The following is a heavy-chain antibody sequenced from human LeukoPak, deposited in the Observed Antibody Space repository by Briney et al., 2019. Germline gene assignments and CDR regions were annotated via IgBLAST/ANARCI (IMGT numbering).Heavy chain of an antibody. V-gene: IGHV4-4*07. CDR1: GGSISSYY. D-gene: IGHD3-3*01. CDR2: IYTSGST. Sequence: SETLSLTCTVSGGSISSYYWSWIRQPAGKGLEWIGRIYTSGSTNYNPSLKSRVTMSVDTSKNQFSLKLSSVTAADTAVYYCATTTYYDFWSGFGDYYYYMDVWGEGTTVTVSS. J-gene: IGHJ6*03. CDR3: ATTTYYDFWSGFGDYYYYMDV.